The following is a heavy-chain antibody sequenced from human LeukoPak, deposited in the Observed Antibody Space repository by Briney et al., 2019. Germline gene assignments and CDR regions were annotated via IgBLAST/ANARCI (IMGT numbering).Heavy chain of an antibody. CDR2: ISYDGSNI. CDR1: GFTFSSYD. Sequence: PGGSLRLSCAASGFTFSSYDMHWVRQAPGKGLEWVAVISYDGSNIYYADSVKGRFTISRDNSKNTLYLQMNSLRAEDTAVYYCARESYCSSTSCYSDYYYYGMDVWGQGTTVTVSS. J-gene: IGHJ6*02. CDR3: ARESYCSSTSCYSDYYYYGMDV. V-gene: IGHV3-30-3*01. D-gene: IGHD2-2*01.